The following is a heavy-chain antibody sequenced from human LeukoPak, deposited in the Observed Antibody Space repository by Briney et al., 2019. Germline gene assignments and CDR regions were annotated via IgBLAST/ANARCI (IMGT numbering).Heavy chain of an antibody. CDR3: AREETGTGGNWFDP. J-gene: IGHJ5*02. CDR2: IIPIFGTA. V-gene: IGHV1-69*01. D-gene: IGHD1/OR15-1a*01. Sequence: SVKVSCKASGGTFISYAISWVRQAPGQGLEWMGGIIPIFGTANYAQKFQGRVTITADESTSTAYMELSSLRSEDTAVYYCAREETGTGGNWFDPWGQGTLGTVSS. CDR1: GGTFISYA.